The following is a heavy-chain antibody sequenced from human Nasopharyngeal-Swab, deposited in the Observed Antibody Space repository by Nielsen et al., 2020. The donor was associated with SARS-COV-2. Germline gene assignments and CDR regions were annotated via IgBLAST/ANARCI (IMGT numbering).Heavy chain of an antibody. J-gene: IGHJ6*02. D-gene: IGHD3-10*01. Sequence: RGSLRLSCAASGFTFSSYSMNWVRQAPGKGLEWVSSISSSSSYIYCADSVKGRFTISRDNAKNSLYLQMNSLRAEDTAVYYCARATEGGSGSYYKPTNYYYGMDVWGQGTTVTVSS. CDR2: ISSSSSYI. CDR3: ARATEGGSGSYYKPTNYYYGMDV. V-gene: IGHV3-21*04. CDR1: GFTFSSYS.